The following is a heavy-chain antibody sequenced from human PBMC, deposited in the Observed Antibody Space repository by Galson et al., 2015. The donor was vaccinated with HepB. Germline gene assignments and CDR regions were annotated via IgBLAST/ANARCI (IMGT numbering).Heavy chain of an antibody. Sequence: SLRLSCAASGFTFSSYAMSWVRQAPGKGLEWVSAISGSGGSTYYADSVKGRFTISRDNSKNTLYLQMNSLRAEDTAVYYCAKDSEYYDFWSGYYTGGNWFDPWGQGTLVTVS. J-gene: IGHJ5*02. CDR1: GFTFSSYA. D-gene: IGHD3-3*01. CDR3: AKDSEYYDFWSGYYTGGNWFDP. V-gene: IGHV3-23*01. CDR2: ISGSGGST.